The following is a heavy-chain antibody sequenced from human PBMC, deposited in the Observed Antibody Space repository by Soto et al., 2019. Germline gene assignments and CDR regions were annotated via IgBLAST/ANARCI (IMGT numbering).Heavy chain of an antibody. CDR1: GGSISSYY. V-gene: IGHV4-59*12. J-gene: IGHJ3*02. CDR3: AREYQLLIGSTGAFDI. CDR2: IYYSGST. D-gene: IGHD2-2*01. Sequence: SETLSLTCTVSGGSISSYYWSWIRQPPGKGLEWIGYIYYSGSTNYNPSLKSRVTISVDTSKNQFSLKLSSVTAADTAVYYCAREYQLLIGSTGAFDIWGQGTMVTVSS.